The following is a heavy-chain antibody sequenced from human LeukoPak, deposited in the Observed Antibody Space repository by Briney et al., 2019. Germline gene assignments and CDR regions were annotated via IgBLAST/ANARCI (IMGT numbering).Heavy chain of an antibody. Sequence: VASVKVSCKTSGYTFTNYGMHWVRQAPGQSPEWMGWINAGNGNTKYSQKFQDRVTITRDTSASTAYVELSSLRSEDTAVYYCARVPLYDSSGYYYPHWGQGTLVTVSS. J-gene: IGHJ1*01. CDR3: ARVPLYDSSGYYYPH. V-gene: IGHV1-3*01. CDR1: GYTFTNYG. CDR2: INAGNGNT. D-gene: IGHD3-22*01.